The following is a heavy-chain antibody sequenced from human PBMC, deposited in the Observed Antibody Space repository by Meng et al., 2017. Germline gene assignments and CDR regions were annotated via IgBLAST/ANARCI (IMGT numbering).Heavy chain of an antibody. D-gene: IGHD6-13*01. Sequence: ASVKVSCKASGYTFTGYYMHWVRQAPGQGREWMGRINPNSGGTNYAQKFQGRVTMTRETSISTAYMELSRLRSDDTAVYYCARSSGGYSSSWYTFDYWGQGTLVTVSS. CDR1: GYTFTGYY. CDR2: INPNSGGT. CDR3: ARSSGGYSSSWYTFDY. V-gene: IGHV1-2*06. J-gene: IGHJ4*02.